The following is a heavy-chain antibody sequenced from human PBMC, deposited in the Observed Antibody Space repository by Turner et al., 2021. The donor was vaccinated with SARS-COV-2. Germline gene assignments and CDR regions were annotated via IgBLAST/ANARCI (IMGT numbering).Heavy chain of an antibody. Sequence: QVQLVVSGGGVVQPGRSLRLSCAASGFTFSSYAMHWVRQAPGKGREWVAVISDDGSNKYYADSVKGRFAISRDNSKNTLYLQMNSLRAEDTAVFYCAKDSVAGRIFYYYGMDVWGQGTTVTVSS. J-gene: IGHJ6*02. CDR1: GFTFSSYA. CDR3: AKDSVAGRIFYYYGMDV. D-gene: IGHD2-15*01. V-gene: IGHV3-30*09. CDR2: ISDDGSNK.